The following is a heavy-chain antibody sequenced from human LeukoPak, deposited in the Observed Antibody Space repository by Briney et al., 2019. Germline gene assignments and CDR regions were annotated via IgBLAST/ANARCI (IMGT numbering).Heavy chain of an antibody. Sequence: GASVKVSCKASGGTFSSYAISWVRQAPGQGLEWMGGLIPIFGTANYAQKFQGRVTITADESTSTAYMELSSLRSEDTAVYYCARKLSWEPDAFDIWGQGTMVTVSS. J-gene: IGHJ3*02. CDR2: LIPIFGTA. CDR3: ARKLSWEPDAFDI. V-gene: IGHV1-69*13. D-gene: IGHD1-26*01. CDR1: GGTFSSYA.